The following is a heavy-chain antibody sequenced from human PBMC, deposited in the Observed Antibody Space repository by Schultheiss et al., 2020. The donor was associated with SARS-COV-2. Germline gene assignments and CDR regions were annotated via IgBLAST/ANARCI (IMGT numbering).Heavy chain of an antibody. D-gene: IGHD3-22*01. Sequence: GESLKISCAASGFTFSSYAMSWVRQAPGKGLEWVSAISGSGGSTYYADSVKGRFTISRDNSKNTLYLQMNSLRAEDTAVYYCAPAPITMIVVVDYWGQGTLVTVSS. CDR3: APAPITMIVVVDY. CDR2: ISGSGGST. V-gene: IGHV3-23*01. J-gene: IGHJ4*02. CDR1: GFTFSSYA.